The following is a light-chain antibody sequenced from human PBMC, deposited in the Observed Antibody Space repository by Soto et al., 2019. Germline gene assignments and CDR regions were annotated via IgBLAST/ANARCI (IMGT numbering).Light chain of an antibody. CDR1: QSISNW. CDR2: EAS. V-gene: IGKV1-5*01. CDR3: QQYNSYPWT. J-gene: IGKJ1*01. Sequence: DIQMTQAPSTLPPSVGDRVTNTRLASQSISNWFAWYQQKPVTAPKVLIYEASRLAAGVPSRFSGSESGTEFTLTIGSLQPDDFATYFCQQYNSYPWTFGQGTKV.